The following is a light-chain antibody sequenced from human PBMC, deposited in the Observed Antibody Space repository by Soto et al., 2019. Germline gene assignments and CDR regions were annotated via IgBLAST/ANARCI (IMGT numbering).Light chain of an antibody. Sequence: EVVLTQSPVTLSLSPGERATLSCRASQSIGTYLAWYQQKPGQAPRLLIYDASNRATGIPARFSGGGSGTDFTLTISSIEPEDFAVYYCQQRTPLTFGGGTKVDIK. J-gene: IGKJ4*01. CDR1: QSIGTY. V-gene: IGKV3-11*01. CDR2: DAS. CDR3: QQRTPLT.